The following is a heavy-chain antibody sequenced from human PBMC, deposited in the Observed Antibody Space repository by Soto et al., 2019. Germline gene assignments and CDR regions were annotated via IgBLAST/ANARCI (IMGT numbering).Heavy chain of an antibody. CDR2: TYYRSRWYN. J-gene: IGHJ6*03. D-gene: IGHD1-7*01. CDR3: AGTTSHQWYYMDV. V-gene: IGHV6-1*01. CDR1: GDSVSSNSAA. Sequence: TLSLTCAISGDSVSSNSAAFNWIRLSPSRGLEWLARTYYRSRWYNDYAVSVRSRITVNPDTSKNQFSPQLTSVTPEDTAVYYCAGTTSHQWYYMDVWGKGTTVTVSS.